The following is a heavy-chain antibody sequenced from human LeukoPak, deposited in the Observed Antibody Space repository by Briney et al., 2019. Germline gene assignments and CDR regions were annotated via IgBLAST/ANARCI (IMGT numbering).Heavy chain of an antibody. CDR2: MNPNRGNT. CDR3: ARAFCSGGTCSSDP. J-gene: IGHJ5*02. CDR1: GYTFTSYD. D-gene: IGHD2-15*01. Sequence: ASVKVSCKASGYTFTSYDINWVRQATGQGLEWMGWMNPNRGNTGYAQKFQGRVTMTRNTSISTAYMELSSLRSEDTAVYYCARAFCSGGTCSSDPWGQGTLVTVSS. V-gene: IGHV1-8*01.